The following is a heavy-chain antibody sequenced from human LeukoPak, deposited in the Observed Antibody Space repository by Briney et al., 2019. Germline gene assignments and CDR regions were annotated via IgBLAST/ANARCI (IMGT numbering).Heavy chain of an antibody. Sequence: ASVKVSCKASGGIFTSYAISWVRQAPGHGLEWMGGIIPIFGTANYAQKFQGRVTITADESTSTAYMELSSLRSEDTAVYYCARASVAGNDYWGQGTLVTVSS. CDR1: GGIFTSYA. CDR2: IIPIFGTA. V-gene: IGHV1-69*13. CDR3: ARASVAGNDY. D-gene: IGHD6-19*01. J-gene: IGHJ4*02.